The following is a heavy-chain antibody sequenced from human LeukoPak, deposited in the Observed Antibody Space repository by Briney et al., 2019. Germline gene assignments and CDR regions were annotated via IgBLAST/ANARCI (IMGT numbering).Heavy chain of an antibody. CDR2: ISSSSSTI. V-gene: IGHV3-48*01. CDR1: GFTFSSYS. Sequence: PGGSLRLSCAASGFTFSSYSMNWVRQAPGKGLEWVSYISSSSSTIYYADSVKGRFTISRDNAKNSLYRQMNSLRAEDTAVYYCARPAMVRGVITGYWGQGTLVTVTS. CDR3: ARPAMVRGVITGY. J-gene: IGHJ4*02. D-gene: IGHD3-10*01.